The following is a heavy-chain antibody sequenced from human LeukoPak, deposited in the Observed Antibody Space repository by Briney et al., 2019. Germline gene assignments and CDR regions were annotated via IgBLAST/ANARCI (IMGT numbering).Heavy chain of an antibody. CDR1: GFTVSTNY. V-gene: IGHV3-53*01. CDR2: IFSGGST. CDR3: ARGQFDY. J-gene: IGHJ4*02. Sequence: GGSLRLSCSASGFTVSTNYLSWVRQALGKGLEWVSVIFSGGSTKYADSVRGRFTISRDISNNTLYLQMNSLRAEDTAIYYCARGQFDYWGQGTLVTVSS.